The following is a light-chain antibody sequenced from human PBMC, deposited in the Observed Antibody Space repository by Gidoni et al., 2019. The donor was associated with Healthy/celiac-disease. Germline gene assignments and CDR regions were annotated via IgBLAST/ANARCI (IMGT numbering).Light chain of an antibody. J-gene: IGLJ1*01. CDR2: QDN. V-gene: IGLV3-1*01. Sequence: SYALTHPPSVSVSPGQTASITCSGDKLGDKYVCWYQQKPGQSPVLVIYQDNKRPSGIPERFSGSNSVNTATLTISGTQAMDKADYYCQAWDSSTALYVFGTGTKVTVL. CDR3: QAWDSSTALYV. CDR1: KLGDKY.